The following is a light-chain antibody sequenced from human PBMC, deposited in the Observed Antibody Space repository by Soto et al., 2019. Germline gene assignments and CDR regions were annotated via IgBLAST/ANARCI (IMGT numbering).Light chain of an antibody. J-gene: IGKJ3*01. CDR1: QSVSRSY. CDR2: GAS. Sequence: EIVLTQSPGTLSLSPGERATLSCRASQSVSRSYLAWYQQKPGQAPRLLIYGASSRATGIPDRFSGSGSVTVFTLTISKLEPEDFAVYYCQQYDNSPLFGPGTKVEIK. V-gene: IGKV3-20*01. CDR3: QQYDNSPL.